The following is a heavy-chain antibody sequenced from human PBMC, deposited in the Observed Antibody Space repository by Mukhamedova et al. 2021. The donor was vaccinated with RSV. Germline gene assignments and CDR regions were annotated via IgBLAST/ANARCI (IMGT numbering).Heavy chain of an antibody. D-gene: IGHD3-22*01. CDR3: VRGDYHDSNTYFLEAFDP. J-gene: IGHJ3*01. Sequence: VRQPPGKWLERVANIKPDGSELFYADPVKGRSTISRDNAKKSLSLQMNRLRSEDTAVYYCVRGDYHDSNTYFLEAFDPWGRGTKV. V-gene: IGHV3-7*04. CDR2: IKPDGSEL.